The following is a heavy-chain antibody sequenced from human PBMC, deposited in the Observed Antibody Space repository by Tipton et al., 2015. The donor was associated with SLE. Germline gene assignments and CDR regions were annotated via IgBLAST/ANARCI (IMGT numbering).Heavy chain of an antibody. D-gene: IGHD3-10*01. CDR2: ISYDGSNK. CDR1: GFTFSSYG. V-gene: IGHV3-30*12. J-gene: IGHJ3*02. CDR3: ARDLGFGVRAFDI. Sequence: SLRLSCAASGFTFSSYGMHWVRQAPGKGLEWVAVISYDGSNKYYADSVKGRFTISRDNAKNSLYLQMNSLRAEDTAVYYCARDLGFGVRAFDIWGQGTMVTVSS.